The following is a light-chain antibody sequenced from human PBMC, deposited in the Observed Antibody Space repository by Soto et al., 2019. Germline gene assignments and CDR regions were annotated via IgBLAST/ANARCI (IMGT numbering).Light chain of an antibody. J-gene: IGLJ1*01. CDR1: SSDIGGYTY. Sequence: QSVLTQPPSASGSPGQSVTISCSGSSSDIGGYTYVSWYQHHPGKAPKLMIYEVSKRPSGVPDRFSGSKSCNTASLTVSGLQAEDESDYYCSSFADSNSYVFGTGTKLTAL. CDR3: SSFADSNSYV. V-gene: IGLV2-8*01. CDR2: EVS.